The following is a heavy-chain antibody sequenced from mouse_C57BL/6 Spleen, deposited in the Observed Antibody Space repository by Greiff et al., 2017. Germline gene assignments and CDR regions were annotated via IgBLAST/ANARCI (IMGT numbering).Heavy chain of an antibody. Sequence: VQLQQSGPELVKPGASVKISCKASGYSFTSYYIHWVKQRPGQGLGWIGWIYPGSGNTKYNEKFKGKATLTADTSSSTAYMQLSSLTSEDSAVYYCARRPRYDYLDYWGQGTTLTVSS. V-gene: IGHV1-66*01. CDR3: ARRPRYDYLDY. D-gene: IGHD2-3*01. CDR2: IYPGSGNT. J-gene: IGHJ2*01. CDR1: GYSFTSYY.